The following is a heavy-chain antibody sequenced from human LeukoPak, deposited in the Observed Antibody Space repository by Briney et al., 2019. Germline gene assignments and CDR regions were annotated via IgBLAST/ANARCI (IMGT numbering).Heavy chain of an antibody. J-gene: IGHJ6*02. D-gene: IGHD2-2*01. CDR2: IYYSGST. CDR1: GGSISSYY. Sequence: SETLSLTCTVSGGSISSYYWSWIRQPPGKGLEWIGYIYYSGSTNYNPSLKSRVTISVDTSKNQFSLKPSSVTAADTAVYYCAREVGRTNYYYYGMDVWGQGTTVTVSS. V-gene: IGHV4-59*01. CDR3: AREVGRTNYYYYGMDV.